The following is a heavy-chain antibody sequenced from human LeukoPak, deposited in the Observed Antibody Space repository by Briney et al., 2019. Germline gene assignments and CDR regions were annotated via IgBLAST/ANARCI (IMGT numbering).Heavy chain of an antibody. Sequence: SETLSLTCTVSGGSTSRYYWSWIRRPPGKGLEWIGYIDDSGNTNYNPSLKSQVTISVDKSKNQFSLKLSFVTAADTAMYYCARSDYHNSGSHTVFDAFDIWGQGTRVTVSS. J-gene: IGHJ3*02. CDR3: ARSDYHNSGSHTVFDAFDI. CDR1: GGSTSRYY. CDR2: IDDSGNT. D-gene: IGHD3-10*01. V-gene: IGHV4-59*01.